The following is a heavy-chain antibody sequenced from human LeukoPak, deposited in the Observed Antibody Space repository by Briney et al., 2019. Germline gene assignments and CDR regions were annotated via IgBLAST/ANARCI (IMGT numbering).Heavy chain of an antibody. V-gene: IGHV3-23*01. D-gene: IGHD6-13*01. J-gene: IGHJ4*02. Sequence: PGGSLRLSCAASGFTFSNYAMSWVRQAPGKGLEWVSAITGGDSTYYADSVKGRFTISRDNSKNTLYLQMNSLRAVDTAVYHCARAYSSSWYDYWGQGTLVTVSS. CDR2: ITGGDST. CDR3: ARAYSSSWYDY. CDR1: GFTFSNYA.